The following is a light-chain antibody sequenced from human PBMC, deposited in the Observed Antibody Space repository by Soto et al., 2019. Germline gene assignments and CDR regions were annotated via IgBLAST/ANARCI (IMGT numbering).Light chain of an antibody. CDR1: SSNIGSNT. J-gene: IGLJ2*01. CDR3: AAWDDSLNGPV. CDR2: SNN. V-gene: IGLV1-44*01. Sequence: QAVVTQPPSASGTPGQRVTISCSGSSSNIGSNTVNWYQQLPGTAPKLLIYSNNQRPSGVPDRFSGSKSGTSASLAISRLQSEDEADYYCAAWDDSLNGPVFGGGTKLTVL.